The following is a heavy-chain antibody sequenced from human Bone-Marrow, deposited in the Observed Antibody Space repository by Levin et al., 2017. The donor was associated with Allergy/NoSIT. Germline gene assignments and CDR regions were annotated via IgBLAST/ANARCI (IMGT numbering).Heavy chain of an antibody. CDR2: IKQDGSAQ. Sequence: GGSLRLSCAASGFTFSTYYMTWVRQAPGKGLEWVAHIKQDGSAQYYVDSVQGRFTVSRDNAKTSVYLKMNSLRAEDTAVYYCARENWINYCWGPGTLVTVSS. D-gene: IGHD1/OR15-1a*01. V-gene: IGHV3-7*04. CDR1: GFTFSTYY. CDR3: ARENWINYC. J-gene: IGHJ4*02.